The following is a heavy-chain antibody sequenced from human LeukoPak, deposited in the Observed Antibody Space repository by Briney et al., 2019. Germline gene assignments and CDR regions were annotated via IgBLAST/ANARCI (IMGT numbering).Heavy chain of an antibody. Sequence: GESLKISCKGSGYSFTSYWIGWVRQMPGKGLEWMGIIYPGDSDTRYSPSFHGQVPISADKSIRTAYLQWSSLQASDTAMYYCARQEACSGGSCLYYFDYWGQGTLVTVSS. V-gene: IGHV5-51*01. D-gene: IGHD2-15*01. CDR1: GYSFTSYW. J-gene: IGHJ4*02. CDR3: ARQEACSGGSCLYYFDY. CDR2: IYPGDSDT.